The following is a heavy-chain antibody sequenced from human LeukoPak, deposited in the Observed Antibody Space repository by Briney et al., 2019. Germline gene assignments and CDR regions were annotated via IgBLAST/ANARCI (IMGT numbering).Heavy chain of an antibody. J-gene: IGHJ6*02. CDR3: ARASAAAGTAANYYGMDV. V-gene: IGHV4-34*01. CDR2: INRSGST. CDR1: GGSFSDYY. D-gene: IGHD6-13*01. Sequence: SETLSLTCAIYGGSFSDYYWSWIRQPPGKGLDWIGEINRSGSTNYNPSLRSRVTISVDTSKNQFSLKLSSVTAADTAVYYCARASAAAGTAANYYGMDVWGQGTTVTVSS.